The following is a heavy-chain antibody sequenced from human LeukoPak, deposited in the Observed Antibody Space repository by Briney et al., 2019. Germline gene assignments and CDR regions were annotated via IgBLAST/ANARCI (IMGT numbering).Heavy chain of an antibody. D-gene: IGHD5-18*01. V-gene: IGHV4-34*01. CDR3: ARGRDTAMVSPFDY. Sequence: SETLSLTCAVYGXSFSGYYWSWIRQPPGKGLEWIAEINHSGSTNYNPSLKSRVTISVDASKNQFSVKLSSVTAADTAVYYCARGRDTAMVSPFDYWGQGTLVTVSS. CDR2: INHSGST. CDR1: GXSFSGYY. J-gene: IGHJ4*02.